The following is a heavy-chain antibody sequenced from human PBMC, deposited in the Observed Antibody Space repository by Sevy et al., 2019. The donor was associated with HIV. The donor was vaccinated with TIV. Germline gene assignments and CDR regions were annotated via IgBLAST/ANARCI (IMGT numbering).Heavy chain of an antibody. V-gene: IGHV3-53*01. J-gene: IGHJ4*02. CDR2: IYSGGST. D-gene: IGHD3-22*01. Sequence: GGSLRLSCAASGFTVSSNYMSWVRQAPGKGLEWVSVIYSGGSTYYADSVKGRFTISSDNSKNTLYLQMNSLRAEDTAVYYCAREAAHDSSGYYQKAPDYWGQGTLVTVSS. CDR3: AREAAHDSSGYYQKAPDY. CDR1: GFTVSSNY.